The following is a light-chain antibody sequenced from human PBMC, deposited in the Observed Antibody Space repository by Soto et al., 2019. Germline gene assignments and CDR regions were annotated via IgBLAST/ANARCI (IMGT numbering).Light chain of an antibody. CDR2: ANK. V-gene: IGLV1-44*01. CDR1: SSNIGADT. Sequence: QSVLTQPPSASETPGQRVTISCSGSSSNIGADTVNWYQQLPGTAPKLLMFANKERPSGVPDRFSASKSGTSASLAINGLQSEDEADYYCAAWDNSLNGGVFGGGTKLTVL. CDR3: AAWDNSLNGGV. J-gene: IGLJ3*02.